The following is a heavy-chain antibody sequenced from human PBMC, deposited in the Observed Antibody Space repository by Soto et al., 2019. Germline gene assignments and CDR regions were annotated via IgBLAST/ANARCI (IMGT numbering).Heavy chain of an antibody. Sequence: ASVKVSCKTSGYTFTNYGISWVRQAPGQGLERVGWISIYNGNTKYAQKDQGRVTMTTDTSTSTAYMELRSLRSDDTAIYYCTREGGENTGYSFAYGGQGPLAPVSS. CDR1: GYTFTNYG. CDR3: TREGGENTGYSFAY. D-gene: IGHD2-2*03. V-gene: IGHV1-18*01. CDR2: ISIYNGNT. J-gene: IGHJ4*02.